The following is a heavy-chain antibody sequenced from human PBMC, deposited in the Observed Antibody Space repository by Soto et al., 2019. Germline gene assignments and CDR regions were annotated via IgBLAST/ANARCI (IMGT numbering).Heavy chain of an antibody. CDR1: GFTFSDYA. CDR2: ISGSGGST. Sequence: GGSLRLSCVASGFTFSDYAMAWVRQSPGKGLEWVSSISGSGGSTYYADSVKGRFTISRDNSKSTVFLQMNSLRAEDTAVYYCAKDHGMDVWGQGTTVTV. J-gene: IGHJ6*02. V-gene: IGHV3-23*01. CDR3: AKDHGMDV.